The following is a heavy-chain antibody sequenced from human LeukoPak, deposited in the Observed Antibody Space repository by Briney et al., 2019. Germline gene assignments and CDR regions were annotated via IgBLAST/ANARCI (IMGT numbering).Heavy chain of an antibody. V-gene: IGHV1-2*02. Sequence: GASVKVSCKASGYTFTGYYMHWVRQAPGQGLEWMGWINPNSGGTTYAQKFQCRVTMTRDTSISTAYMELSRLRSDDTAVYYCVRHYYDSSGYSTYFDYWGQGTLVTVSS. CDR1: GYTFTGYY. CDR3: VRHYYDSSGYSTYFDY. CDR2: INPNSGGT. J-gene: IGHJ4*02. D-gene: IGHD3-22*01.